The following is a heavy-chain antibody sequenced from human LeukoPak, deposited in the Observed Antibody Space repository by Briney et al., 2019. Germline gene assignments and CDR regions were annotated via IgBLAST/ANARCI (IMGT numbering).Heavy chain of an antibody. D-gene: IGHD1-7*01. CDR2: ISAYNGNT. Sequence: ASVKASCKASGYTFTSYGISWVRPAPGQGLEWMGWISAYNGNTTYAQKLQGRVTMTTDTSISTAYMELKSLRADDTAVYYCARGIDNWNYYSRYYYYYYGMDVWGQGTTVTVSS. CDR1: GYTFTSYG. V-gene: IGHV1-18*01. CDR3: ARGIDNWNYYSRYYYYYYGMDV. J-gene: IGHJ6*02.